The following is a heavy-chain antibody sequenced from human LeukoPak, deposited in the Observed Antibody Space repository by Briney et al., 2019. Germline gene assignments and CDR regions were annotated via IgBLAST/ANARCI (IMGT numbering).Heavy chain of an antibody. D-gene: IGHD6-13*01. CDR1: GFTFSPYG. V-gene: IGHV3-30*18. CDR3: AKEGLGSSWYPNYFDY. Sequence: GGSLGLSCAASGFTFSPYGMHWVRQAPGKGLEWVALISYDGSNKYYADFVKGRFTISRDSSKNTLYLQVNSLRAEDTAVYYCAKEGLGSSWYPNYFDYWGQGTLVTVSS. J-gene: IGHJ4*02. CDR2: ISYDGSNK.